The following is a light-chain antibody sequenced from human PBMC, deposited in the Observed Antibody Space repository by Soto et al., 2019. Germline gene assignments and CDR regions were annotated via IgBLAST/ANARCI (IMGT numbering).Light chain of an antibody. V-gene: IGKV1-5*03. CDR1: QSIISC. CDR3: QQDGIYSS. CDR2: KAS. J-gene: IGKJ4*01. Sequence: DNQMTQSPATLSASVGDRVTITFRASQSIISCLALYQQKPGKAPTLLIYKASNLESGLPSRFGGSGAWTEFTLSICSLQADDFATYYCQQDGIYSSFGEGTRWIS.